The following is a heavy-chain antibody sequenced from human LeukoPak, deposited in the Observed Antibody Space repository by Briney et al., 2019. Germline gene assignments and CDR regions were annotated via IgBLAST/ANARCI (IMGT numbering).Heavy chain of an antibody. CDR1: GFTFSSYG. J-gene: IGHJ3*02. Sequence: GGSLRLSCAASGFTFSSYGMHWVRQAPGKGLEWVAFIWYDGSNKYYGDSAKGRFTISRDNSKNTLYLQMNSLRAEDTAVYYCARSIYCGGDCYLTGAVDIWGQGTMVTVSS. CDR2: IWYDGSNK. V-gene: IGHV3-33*08. D-gene: IGHD2-21*02. CDR3: ARSIYCGGDCYLTGAVDI.